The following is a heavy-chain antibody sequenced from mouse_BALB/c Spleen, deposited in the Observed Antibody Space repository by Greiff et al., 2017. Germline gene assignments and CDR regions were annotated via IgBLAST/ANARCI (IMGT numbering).Heavy chain of an antibody. J-gene: IGHJ3*01. D-gene: IGHD2-1*01. Sequence: QVHVKQSGAELVRPGTSVKVSCKASGYAFTNYLIEWVKQRPGQGLEWIGVINPGSGGTNYNEKFKGKATLTADKSSSTAYMQLSSLTSDDSAVYFCARSYGNPAWFAYWGQGTLVTVSA. V-gene: IGHV1-54*01. CDR3: ARSYGNPAWFAY. CDR2: INPGSGGT. CDR1: GYAFTNYL.